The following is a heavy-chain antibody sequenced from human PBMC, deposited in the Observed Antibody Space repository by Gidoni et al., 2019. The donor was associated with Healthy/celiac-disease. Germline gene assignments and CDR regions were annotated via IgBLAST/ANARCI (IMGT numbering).Heavy chain of an antibody. V-gene: IGHV1-18*01. J-gene: IGHJ4*02. D-gene: IGHD2-2*01. CDR3: ARDESAAYCSSTSCNSTGTDY. Sequence: QVQLVQSGAEVKKPGAAVKVSCKASGYTFTSYGISWVRQAPGQGLEWMGWISSYNGNTNYAQKLQGRVTMTTDTSTSTAYMELRSLRSDDTAVYYCARDESAAYCSSTSCNSTGTDYWGQGTLVTVSS. CDR1: GYTFTSYG. CDR2: ISSYNGNT.